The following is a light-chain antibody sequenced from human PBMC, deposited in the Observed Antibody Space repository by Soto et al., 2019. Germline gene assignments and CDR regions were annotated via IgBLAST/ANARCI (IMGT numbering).Light chain of an antibody. V-gene: IGKV3-20*01. Sequence: EIVLTQSPGTLSLYPGERATLSCRASQSVSSSYLAWYQQKPGQAPRLLIYGASSRATGIPDSFSGSGSGTDFTFTISRLEPEDFAVYYCQQYGSSQTFGQGTRWISN. J-gene: IGKJ1*01. CDR2: GAS. CDR3: QQYGSSQT. CDR1: QSVSSSY.